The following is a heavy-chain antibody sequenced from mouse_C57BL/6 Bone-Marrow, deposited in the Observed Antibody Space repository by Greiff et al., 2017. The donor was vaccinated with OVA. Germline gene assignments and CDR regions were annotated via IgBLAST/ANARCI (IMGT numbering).Heavy chain of an antibody. CDR2: IYPRSGNT. J-gene: IGHJ2*01. D-gene: IGHD3-1*01. V-gene: IGHV1-81*01. Sequence: VQLVESGAELARPGASVKLSCKASGYTFTSYGISWVKQRTGQGLEWIGEIYPRSGNTYYNEKFKGKATLTADKSSSTAYMELRSLTSEDSAVYFCARSGGLYYFDYWGQGTTLTVSS. CDR1: GYTFTSYG. CDR3: ARSGGLYYFDY.